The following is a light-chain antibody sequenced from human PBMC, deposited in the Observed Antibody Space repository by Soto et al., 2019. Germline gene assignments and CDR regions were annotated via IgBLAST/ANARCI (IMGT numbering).Light chain of an antibody. Sequence: DIVMTQSPDSLDVSLGERATINCKSSQNVLYSPNNKNYLAWYQQKPGQPPKLLIYWASTRKSGVPDRFSGSGSGTDFTLTSSILQAEDVAVYYCQKYYSPTPWTFGQGTKVEIK. CDR2: WAS. CDR1: QNVLYSPNNKNY. V-gene: IGKV4-1*01. J-gene: IGKJ1*01. CDR3: QKYYSPTPWT.